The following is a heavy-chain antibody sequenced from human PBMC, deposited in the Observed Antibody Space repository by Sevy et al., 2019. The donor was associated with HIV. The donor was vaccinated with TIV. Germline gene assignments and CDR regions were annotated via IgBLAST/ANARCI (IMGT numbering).Heavy chain of an antibody. CDR2: IWHDGNSE. J-gene: IGHJ4*02. V-gene: IGHV3-33*08. D-gene: IGHD5-12*01. Sequence: GGSLRLSCVASGFTFSTYVMHWVRQAPGKGLEWVAVIWHDGNSEYYADSVRGRFTISRDDSKSTLYLQMNSLRPEDTALYYCASEAGYGTDSRPFDYWGQGTLVTVSS. CDR1: GFTFSTYV. CDR3: ASEAGYGTDSRPFDY.